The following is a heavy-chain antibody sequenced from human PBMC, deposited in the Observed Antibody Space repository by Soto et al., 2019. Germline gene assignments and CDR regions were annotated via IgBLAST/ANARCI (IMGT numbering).Heavy chain of an antibody. CDR2: VSSSGNSM. D-gene: IGHD6-13*01. CDR1: GFTFSDHY. J-gene: IGHJ4*02. Sequence: QVQLVESGGGLVMPGGSLRLSCAASGFTFSDHYMSWIRQAPGKGLEWVSYVSSSGNSMYYADSVKGRFTVSRDNAENSLQQQTNSQRAEDTAVYYCARRAASGRHFDHWGQGTLVSVSS. CDR3: ARRAASGRHFDH. V-gene: IGHV3-11*01.